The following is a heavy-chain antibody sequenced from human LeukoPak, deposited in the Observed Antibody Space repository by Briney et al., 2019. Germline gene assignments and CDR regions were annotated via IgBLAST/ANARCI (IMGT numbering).Heavy chain of an antibody. CDR2: ISGSGGST. CDR1: GFTFSSYA. CDR3: AKEWSIVVVITLDY. Sequence: SGGSLRLSCAASGFTFSSYAMSWVRQAPGKGLEWVSAISGSGGSTYYADSVKGRFTISRDNSKNTLYLQMNSLRAEDTAVYYCAKEWSIVVVITLDYWGQGTLVTVSS. D-gene: IGHD3-22*01. J-gene: IGHJ4*02. V-gene: IGHV3-23*01.